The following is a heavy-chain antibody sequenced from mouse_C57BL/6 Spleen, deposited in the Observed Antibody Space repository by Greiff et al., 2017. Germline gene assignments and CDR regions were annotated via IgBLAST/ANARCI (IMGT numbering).Heavy chain of an antibody. V-gene: IGHV3-6*01. CDR1: GYSITSGYY. CDR3: ARDPIPYYFDY. Sequence: DVKLQESGPGLVKPSQSLSLTCSVTGYSITSGYYWNWIRQFPGNKLEWMGYISYDGSNNYNPSLKNRISITRDTSKNQFFLTLNSVTTEDTATYYCARDPIPYYFDYWGQGTPLTVSS. CDR2: ISYDGSN. J-gene: IGHJ2*01.